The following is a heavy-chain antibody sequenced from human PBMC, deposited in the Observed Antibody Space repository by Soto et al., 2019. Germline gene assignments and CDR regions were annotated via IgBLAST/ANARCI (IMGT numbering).Heavy chain of an antibody. Sequence: QVQLVESGGGVVQPGRSLRLSCAASGFIFSSYGMHWVRQAPGKGLEWVAVISYDGNDKYYADSVKGRFTISRDNSKNTPDLQMNSLRADDTAVYYCAKASSDSSGYRFDYWGQGTLVTVSS. CDR1: GFIFSSYG. V-gene: IGHV3-30*18. CDR2: ISYDGNDK. CDR3: AKASSDSSGYRFDY. J-gene: IGHJ4*02. D-gene: IGHD3-22*01.